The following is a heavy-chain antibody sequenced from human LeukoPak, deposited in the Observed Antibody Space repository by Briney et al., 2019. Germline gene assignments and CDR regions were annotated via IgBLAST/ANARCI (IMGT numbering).Heavy chain of an antibody. CDR2: VSTSSNYI. V-gene: IGHV3-21*04. CDR1: GFTFSTYR. Sequence: GGSLRLSCAASGFTFSTYRMNWVRQAPGEGLEWVSSVSTSSNYIYYADSVKGRFTISRDNAKNSLYLQMNSLRAEDTAVYYCARAPYGNYYYYYMDVWGKGTTVTVSS. CDR3: ARAPYGNYYYYYMDV. J-gene: IGHJ6*03. D-gene: IGHD3-10*01.